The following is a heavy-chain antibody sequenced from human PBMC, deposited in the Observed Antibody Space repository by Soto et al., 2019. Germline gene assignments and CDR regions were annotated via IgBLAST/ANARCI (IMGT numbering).Heavy chain of an antibody. Sequence: QVQLVESGGGVVQPGRSLRLSCAASGFTFNSYAMHWVRQAPGKGLEWVAVISYDGSNKYYADSVKGRFTISRDNSKNTLYLQMNSLRAEDTAVYYCARDAAAAALDYWGQGTLVTVSS. CDR1: GFTFNSYA. V-gene: IGHV3-30-3*01. CDR2: ISYDGSNK. CDR3: ARDAAAAALDY. J-gene: IGHJ4*02. D-gene: IGHD6-13*01.